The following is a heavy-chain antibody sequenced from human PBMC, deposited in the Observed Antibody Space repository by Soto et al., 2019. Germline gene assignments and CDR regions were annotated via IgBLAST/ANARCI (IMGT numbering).Heavy chain of an antibody. V-gene: IGHV4-31*03. CDR1: GGSISSGGYY. J-gene: IGHJ5*02. D-gene: IGHD3-22*01. CDR3: ARGDYYDSRRYRFDP. CDR2: IYYSGST. Sequence: SETLSLTCTVSGGSISSGGYYWSWIRQHPGKGLEWIGYIYYSGSTYYNPSLKSRVTISVDTSKNQFSLKLSSVTAADTAVYYCARGDYYDSRRYRFDPWGQGTLVTVSS.